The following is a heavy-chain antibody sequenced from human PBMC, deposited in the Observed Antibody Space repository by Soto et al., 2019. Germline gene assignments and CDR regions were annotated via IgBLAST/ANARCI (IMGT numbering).Heavy chain of an antibody. Sequence: GGSLRLSCAASGFTFSSYSMNWVRQAPGKGLEWVSAISGSGGSTYYADTVKGRFTISRDNSKNTLYLQMNSLRAEDTAVFYFAKDLPLDSSGYILVDYWGQGTLVTVSS. CDR1: GFTFSSYS. CDR2: ISGSGGST. V-gene: IGHV3-23*01. D-gene: IGHD3-22*01. CDR3: AKDLPLDSSGYILVDY. J-gene: IGHJ4*02.